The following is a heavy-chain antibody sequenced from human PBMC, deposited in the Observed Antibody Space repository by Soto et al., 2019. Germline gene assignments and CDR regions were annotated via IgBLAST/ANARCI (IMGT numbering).Heavy chain of an antibody. CDR1: GFTFSSYS. V-gene: IGHV3-21*01. CDR3: ARDRKGFHFDY. J-gene: IGHJ4*02. Sequence: EVQLVESGGGLVKPGGSLRLSCAASGFTFSSYSMNWVRQAPGKGLEWVSSISSSSSYIYYADSVKGRFTISRDNAKNSLYLQMISLRAEDTAVYYCARDRKGFHFDYWGQGTLVTVSS. CDR2: ISSSSSYI.